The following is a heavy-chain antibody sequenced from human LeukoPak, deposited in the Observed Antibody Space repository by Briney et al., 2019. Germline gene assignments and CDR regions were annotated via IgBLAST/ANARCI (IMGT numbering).Heavy chain of an antibody. V-gene: IGHV1-2*02. CDR2: INPNSGGT. CDR3: ARDPRRETGPYNWFDP. CDR1: GYTFTGYY. J-gene: IGHJ5*02. D-gene: IGHD3-9*01. Sequence: ASVKVSCKASGYTFTGYYMHWVRQAPGQGLEWMGWINPNSGGTNYAQKSQGRVTMTTDTSTSTAYMELRSLRSDDTAVYYCARDPRRETGPYNWFDPWGQGTLVTVSS.